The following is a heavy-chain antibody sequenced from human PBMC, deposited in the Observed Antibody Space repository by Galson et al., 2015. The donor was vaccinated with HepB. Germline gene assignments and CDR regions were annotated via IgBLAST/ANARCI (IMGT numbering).Heavy chain of an antibody. CDR2: IWYDGSNK. J-gene: IGHJ4*02. D-gene: IGHD4-23*01. CDR1: GFTFSSYG. CDR3: ARGRYGGDYYFDY. Sequence: SLRLSCAASGFTFSSYGMHWVRQAPGKGLEWVAVIWYDGSNKYYADSVKGRFTISRDNSKNTLYLQMNSLRAEDTAVYYCARGRYGGDYYFDYWGQGTLVTVSS. V-gene: IGHV3-33*01.